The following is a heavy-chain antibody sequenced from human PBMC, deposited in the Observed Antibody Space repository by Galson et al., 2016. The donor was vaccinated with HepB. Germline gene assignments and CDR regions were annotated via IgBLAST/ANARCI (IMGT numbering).Heavy chain of an antibody. CDR2: INSDGRTT. CDR1: GITFSNYW. D-gene: IGHD5-24*01. CDR3: ARGRGVADYYSKDV. J-gene: IGHJ6*02. V-gene: IGHV3-74*01. Sequence: SLRLSCAASGITFSNYWMHWVRQVPGKGLVWVSQINSDGRTTRYADSVKGRFTISRDNAKNTLYLQMNSLRAVDTAVYYCARGRGVADYYSKDVWGQGTTVTVSS.